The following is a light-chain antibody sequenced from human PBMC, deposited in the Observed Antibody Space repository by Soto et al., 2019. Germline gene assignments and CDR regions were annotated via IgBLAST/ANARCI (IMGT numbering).Light chain of an antibody. Sequence: ENVLTQSPGTLSLSPGERATLSCRASQSVGNNLAWYQQRPGQAPTLLISDASTRATGIPARFSGSGSGTDFTLTISSLEPEDFAVYYCQQHAHWPLTFGGGTKVDIK. CDR3: QQHAHWPLT. CDR2: DAS. V-gene: IGKV3-11*01. CDR1: QSVGNN. J-gene: IGKJ4*01.